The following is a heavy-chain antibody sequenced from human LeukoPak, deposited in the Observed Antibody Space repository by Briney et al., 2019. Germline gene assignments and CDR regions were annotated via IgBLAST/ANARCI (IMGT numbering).Heavy chain of an antibody. V-gene: IGHV3-23*01. CDR3: AKDYYYGSGSYITIDY. J-gene: IGHJ4*02. Sequence: GGSLRLSCAASGFTFSSYAMSWVRQAPGKGLEWVSAIGGSGGSTYYADSVKGRFTISRDNSKNTLYLQMNSLRAEDTAVYYCAKDYYYGSGSYITIDYWGQGTLVTVSS. CDR1: GFTFSSYA. D-gene: IGHD3-10*01. CDR2: IGGSGGST.